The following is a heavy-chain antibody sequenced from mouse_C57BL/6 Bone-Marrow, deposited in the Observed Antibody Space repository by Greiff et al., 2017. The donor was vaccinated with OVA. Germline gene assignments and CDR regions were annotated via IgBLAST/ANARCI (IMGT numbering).Heavy chain of an antibody. Sequence: ESGPGLVKPSQSLSLTCSVTGYSITSGYYWNWIRQFPGNILEWMGYLSYDGSNNYNPSLKNRISITRDTSKNTFILKLNSVATEDTATYYCARDGNYAMDYWGQGTSVTVSS. CDR1: GYSITSGYY. V-gene: IGHV3-6*01. CDR3: ARDGNYAMDY. J-gene: IGHJ4*01. CDR2: LSYDGSN.